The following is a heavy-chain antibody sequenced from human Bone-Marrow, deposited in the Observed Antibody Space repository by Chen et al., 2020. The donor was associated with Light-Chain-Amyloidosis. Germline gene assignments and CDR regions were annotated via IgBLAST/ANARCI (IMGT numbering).Heavy chain of an antibody. J-gene: IGHJ3*02. Sequence: GGSLRLSCAASGFAFSSYAMSWVRQAPGKGLEGVSTIRGRGGSRYYGDSVKGRLTISRDNSKNALFLKMNSLRAEDTAVYYCAKDISYDDILPGYPADAFDIWGQGTMVTVSS. V-gene: IGHV3-23*01. D-gene: IGHD3-9*01. CDR3: AKDISYDDILPGYPADAFDI. CDR1: GFAFSSYA. CDR2: IRGRGGSR.